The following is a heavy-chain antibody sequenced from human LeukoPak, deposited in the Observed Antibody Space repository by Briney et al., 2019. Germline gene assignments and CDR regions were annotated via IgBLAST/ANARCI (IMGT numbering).Heavy chain of an antibody. D-gene: IGHD3-22*01. J-gene: IGHJ6*03. CDR2: IYPGDSDT. CDR1: GYSFTSYW. Sequence: GESLKISCKGSGYSFTSYWIGWVRQMPGKGLEWMGIIYPGDSDTRYSPSFQGQVTTSADKSVSPAYLQWSSLKASDPAMHYCARWADYYDSSGYYPYYYYYYYMDVWGKGTTVTVS. CDR3: ARWADYYDSSGYYPYYYYYYYMDV. V-gene: IGHV5-51*01.